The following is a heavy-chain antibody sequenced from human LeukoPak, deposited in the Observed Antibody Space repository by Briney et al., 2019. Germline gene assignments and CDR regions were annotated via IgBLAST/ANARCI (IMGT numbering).Heavy chain of an antibody. J-gene: IGHJ6*02. V-gene: IGHV1-8*02. D-gene: IGHD3-3*01. CDR3: ARGPLLRFLEWLGVGYYYYGMDV. CDR1: GYTFTSYG. CDR2: MNPNSGNT. Sequence: ASVKVSCKASGYTFTSYGIGWVRQAPGQGLEWMGWMNPNSGNTGYAQKFQGRVTMTRNTSISTAYMELSSLRSEDTAVYYCARGPLLRFLEWLGVGYYYYGMDVWGQGTTVTVSS.